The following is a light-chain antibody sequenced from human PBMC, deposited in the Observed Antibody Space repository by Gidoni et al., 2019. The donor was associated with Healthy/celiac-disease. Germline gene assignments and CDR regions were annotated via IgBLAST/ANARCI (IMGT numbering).Light chain of an antibody. CDR3: QQYNSYPIT. CDR1: QSISSW. J-gene: IGKJ5*01. V-gene: IGKV1-5*03. Sequence: DIQMTQSPSTLSASVGDRVTITCRASQSISSWLAWYQQKPGKAPKLLIYTASSLESGVPSRFSGSGSGTEFTLTISSLQPDDFATYYCQQYNSYPITFXQXTRLEIK. CDR2: TAS.